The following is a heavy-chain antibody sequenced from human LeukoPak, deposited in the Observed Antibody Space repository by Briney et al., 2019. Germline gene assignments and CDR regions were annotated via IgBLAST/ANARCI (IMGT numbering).Heavy chain of an antibody. CDR2: INYSAST. Sequence: SETLSLTCAVYGASFSGYYWSWIRQPPGKGLGWIGDINYSASTNYNPSLKSRVTISVDMSKNQFSLKLRSVTAADTAVYYCARDPYYDSGGSYHVDYWGQGTLVTVSS. V-gene: IGHV4-34*01. J-gene: IGHJ4*02. CDR1: GASFSGYY. CDR3: ARDPYYDSGGSYHVDY. D-gene: IGHD3-22*01.